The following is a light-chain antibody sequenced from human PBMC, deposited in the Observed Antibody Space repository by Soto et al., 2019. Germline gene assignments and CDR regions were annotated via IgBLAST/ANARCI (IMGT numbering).Light chain of an antibody. CDR2: DAY. Sequence: DIQMTQSPPSLSASVGDRVTITCQASHDIGNSLNWYQDKPGQAPKRVIYDAYNLETWVPSTFSGNGYGTDFTFTISSLRPEDIATYYCQKSDHLPLFGPGTRVDMK. CDR1: HDIGNS. J-gene: IGKJ3*01. V-gene: IGKV1-33*01. CDR3: QKSDHLPL.